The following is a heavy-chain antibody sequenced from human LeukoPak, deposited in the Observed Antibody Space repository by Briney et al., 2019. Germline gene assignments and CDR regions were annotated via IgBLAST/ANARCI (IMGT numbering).Heavy chain of an antibody. J-gene: IGHJ6*03. CDR3: ASGTLGGVVSSYYYYYYMDV. Sequence: PSENLSLTCAVYGGSFSGYYWSWIRQPPGKGLEWIGEINHSGSTNYNPSLKSRVTISVDTSKNQFSLKLSSETAADTAVYYCASGTLGGVVSSYYYYYYMDVWGKGTTVTVSS. CDR2: INHSGST. CDR1: GGSFSGYY. V-gene: IGHV4-34*01. D-gene: IGHD3-3*01.